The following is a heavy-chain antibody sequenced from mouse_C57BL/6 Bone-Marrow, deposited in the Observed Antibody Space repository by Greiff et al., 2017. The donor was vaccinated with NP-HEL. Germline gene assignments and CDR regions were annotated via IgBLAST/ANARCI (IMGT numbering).Heavy chain of an antibody. CDR2: IWSDGST. D-gene: IGHD1-1*01. CDR3: PITTVVEGYYYAMDY. CDR1: GFSLTSSG. J-gene: IGHJ4*01. V-gene: IGHV2-6*03. Sequence: VQRVESGPGLVAPSQSLSITCTVSGFSLTSSGVPWVRQPPGKGLEWLVVIWSDGSTTSNSALKSRLSISQDHSKSQVFLKMNSRQTDDTAMYYCPITTVVEGYYYAMDYGGQGTSVTVSS.